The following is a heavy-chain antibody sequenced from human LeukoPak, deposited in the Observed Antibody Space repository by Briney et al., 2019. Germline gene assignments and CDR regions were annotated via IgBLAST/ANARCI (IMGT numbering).Heavy chain of an antibody. CDR1: GGSISSYY. D-gene: IGHD5-18*01. CDR2: IYTSGST. J-gene: IGHJ6*03. V-gene: IGHV4-4*07. CDR3: ARTTEGGYTYDYFYYYYMDV. Sequence: SETLSLTCTVSGGSISSYYWSWLRQPAGKGLEWIGRIYTSGSTNYNPSLKSRVTISVDTSKNQFSLKLSSVTAADTAVYYCARTTEGGYTYDYFYYYYMDVWGKGTTVTISS.